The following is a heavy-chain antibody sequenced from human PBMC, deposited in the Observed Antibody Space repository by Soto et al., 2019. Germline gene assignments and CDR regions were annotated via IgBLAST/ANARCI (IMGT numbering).Heavy chain of an antibody. V-gene: IGHV3-48*02. CDR2: ISSSSSTI. CDR3: ARDHCGGDCYSTNPNWFDP. Sequence: GGSLRLSCAASGSTFSSYSMNWVRQAPGKGLEWVSYISSSSSTIYYADSVKGRFTISRDNAKNSLYLQMNSLRDEDTAVYYCARDHCGGDCYSTNPNWFDPWGQGTLVTVSS. CDR1: GSTFSSYS. J-gene: IGHJ5*02. D-gene: IGHD2-21*02.